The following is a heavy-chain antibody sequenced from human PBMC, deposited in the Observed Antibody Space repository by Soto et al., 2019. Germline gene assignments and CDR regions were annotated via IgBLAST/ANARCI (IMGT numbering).Heavy chain of an antibody. CDR1: GFTFRNYN. J-gene: IGHJ4*02. V-gene: IGHV3-33*01. CDR3: ARDAMSGDSLDY. D-gene: IGHD4-17*01. Sequence: GGSLRLSCAASGFTFRNYNMHWVRQAPGKGLEWVAVIWYDGSYKYYEDSVKGRFTISRDNSKNTLYVQMNSLRAEDTAVYYCARDAMSGDSLDYWGQGTLVTVS. CDR2: IWYDGSYK.